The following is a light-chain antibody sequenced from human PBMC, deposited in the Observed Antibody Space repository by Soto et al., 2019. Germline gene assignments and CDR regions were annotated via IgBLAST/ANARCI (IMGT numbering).Light chain of an antibody. V-gene: IGKV3-15*01. CDR2: GAS. CDR1: ETTGKT. Sequence: EIVLTKSPAALSVSPRARATLSCRGSETTGKTLAVYQQKAGQPPRLLVSGASNRASQIQERLRGRGSGKEFTLTISSLQSEDFAVYYCKQYNNWPPLTFGGGTKVDI. J-gene: IGKJ4*01. CDR3: KQYNNWPPLT.